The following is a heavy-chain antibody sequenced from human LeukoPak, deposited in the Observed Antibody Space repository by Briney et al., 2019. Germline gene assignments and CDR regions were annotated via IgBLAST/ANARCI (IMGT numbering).Heavy chain of an antibody. Sequence: SATLSLTCTVSGGSISSYYWSWFWQPPGKGLEWIGYIYYSGSTNYNPSLKSRVTISVDTSKNQFSLKLSSVTAADTAVYYCARFGGFGELPKPFDYWGQGTLVTVSS. V-gene: IGHV4-59*01. CDR1: GGSISSYY. CDR2: IYYSGST. J-gene: IGHJ4*02. D-gene: IGHD3-10*01. CDR3: ARFGGFGELPKPFDY.